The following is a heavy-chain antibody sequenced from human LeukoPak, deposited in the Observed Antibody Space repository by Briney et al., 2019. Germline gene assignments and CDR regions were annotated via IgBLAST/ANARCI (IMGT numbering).Heavy chain of an antibody. Sequence: GSLRLSCAASGFTFSSYGMSWVRQAPGKGLEWVSAISGSGGSTYYADSVKGRFTISRDNSKNTLYLQMNSLRAEDTAVYYCALHSSGYYYAGPFDYWGQGTLVTVSS. D-gene: IGHD3-22*01. J-gene: IGHJ4*02. V-gene: IGHV3-23*01. CDR3: ALHSSGYYYAGPFDY. CDR1: GFTFSSYG. CDR2: ISGSGGST.